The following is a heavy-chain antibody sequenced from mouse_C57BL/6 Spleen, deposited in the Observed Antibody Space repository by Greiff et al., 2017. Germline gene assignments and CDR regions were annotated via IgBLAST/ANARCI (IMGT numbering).Heavy chain of an antibody. CDR3: ARVYYGNYFDY. D-gene: IGHD2-1*01. CDR1: GFTFSSYA. J-gene: IGHJ2*01. V-gene: IGHV5-4*03. Sequence: EVKLMESGGGLVKPGGSLKLSCAASGFTFSSYAMSWVRQTPEKRLEWVATISDGGSYTYYPDNVKGRFTISRDNAKNNLYLQMSHLKSEDTAMYYCARVYYGNYFDYWGQGTTLTVSS. CDR2: ISDGGSYT.